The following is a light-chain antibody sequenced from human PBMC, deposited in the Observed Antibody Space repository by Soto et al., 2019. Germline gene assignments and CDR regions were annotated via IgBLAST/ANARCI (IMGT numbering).Light chain of an antibody. CDR2: DAS. Sequence: EIVLTQSPGTLSLSPGERATLSCGAIQSVSNNYLACYQQRSGQAPRLLIYDASTRATDIPARFSGSGSGTEFTLTISSLQSEDFAVYYCQQYDDWPPGTFGQGTQVDI. CDR1: QSVSNN. J-gene: IGKJ1*01. V-gene: IGKV3-15*01. CDR3: QQYDDWPPGT.